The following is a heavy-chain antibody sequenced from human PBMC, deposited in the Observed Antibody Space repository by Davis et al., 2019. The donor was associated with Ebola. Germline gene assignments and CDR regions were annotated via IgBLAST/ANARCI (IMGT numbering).Heavy chain of an antibody. CDR1: GFIFRSYV. CDR2: LGLSGDT. V-gene: IGHV3-23*01. Sequence: GGSLRLSCAASGFIFRSYVMSWVRRAPGKGLEWVSTLGLSGDTYYADSVKGRFTISRDNSKNTLHLQMNSLRVEDTAIYYCVKDTSDIWFDIWGQGTMVTVSS. D-gene: IGHD3-9*01. J-gene: IGHJ3*02. CDR3: VKDTSDIWFDI.